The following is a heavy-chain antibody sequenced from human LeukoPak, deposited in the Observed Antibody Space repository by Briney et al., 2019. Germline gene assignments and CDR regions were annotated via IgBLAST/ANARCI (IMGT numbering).Heavy chain of an antibody. D-gene: IGHD3-9*01. J-gene: IGHJ4*02. CDR1: GYSFTSYW. CDR2: IDPSDSYT. CDR3: VRQMRYCDWLPRDY. V-gene: IGHV5-10-1*01. Sequence: GESLKISCKASGYSFTSYWISWVRQMPGKGLEWMGRIDPSDSYTNYSPSFQGHVTISADKSISTAYLQWSSLKASDTAMYYCVRQMRYCDWLPRDYWGQGTLVTVSS.